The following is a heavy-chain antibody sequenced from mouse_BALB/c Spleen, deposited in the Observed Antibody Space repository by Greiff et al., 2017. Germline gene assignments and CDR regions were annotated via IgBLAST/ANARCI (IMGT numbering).Heavy chain of an antibody. D-gene: IGHD2-14*01. V-gene: IGHV1-20*02. J-gene: IGHJ3*01. CDR2: INPYNGDT. CDR1: GYSFTGYF. CDR3: ARGYRYDEAWFAY. Sequence: EVQLHQSGPELVKPGASVKISCKASGYSFTGYFMNWVMQSHGKSLEWIGRINPYNGDTFYNQKFKGKATLTVDKSSSTAHMELRSLASEDSAVYYCARGYRYDEAWFAYWGQGTLVTVSA.